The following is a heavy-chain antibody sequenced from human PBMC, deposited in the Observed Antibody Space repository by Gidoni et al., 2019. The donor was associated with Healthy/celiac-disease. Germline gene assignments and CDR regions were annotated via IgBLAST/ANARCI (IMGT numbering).Heavy chain of an antibody. J-gene: IGHJ4*02. Sequence: EVQLVESGGCLVKPGGSLRLSCAASGFTFSSYSMNWVRQAPGKGLEWVSSISSSSSYIDDADSVKGRFTISRDNAKNALYLQMNSLRAEDTAVYYCARDLIALGGYWGQGTLVTVSS. CDR1: GFTFSSYS. D-gene: IGHD6-19*01. V-gene: IGHV3-21*01. CDR3: ARDLIALGGY. CDR2: ISSSSSYI.